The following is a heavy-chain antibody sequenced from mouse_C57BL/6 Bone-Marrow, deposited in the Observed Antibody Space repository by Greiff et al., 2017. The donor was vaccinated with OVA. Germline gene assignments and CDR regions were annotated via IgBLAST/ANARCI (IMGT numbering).Heavy chain of an antibody. CDR3: TREYLLPRFPWFAY. CDR1: GYTFTSYW. V-gene: IGHV1-5*01. Sequence: VQLQQSGTVLARPGASVKMSCKTSGYTFTSYWMHWVKQRPGQGLEWIGAIYPGNSDTSYNQKFKGKAKLTAVTSASTAYMELSSLTNEDSAVYYCTREYLLPRFPWFAYWGQGTLVTVSA. D-gene: IGHD1-1*01. CDR2: IYPGNSDT. J-gene: IGHJ3*01.